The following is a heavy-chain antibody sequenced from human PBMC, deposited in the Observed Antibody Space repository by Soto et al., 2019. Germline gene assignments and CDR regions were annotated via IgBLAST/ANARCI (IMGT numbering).Heavy chain of an antibody. V-gene: IGHV2-26*01. D-gene: IGHD6-19*01. CDR1: GLSITDSEMG. CDR2: IDSSGEK. J-gene: IGHJ5*02. CDR3: ARSHLAVAVSPWFDP. Sequence: QVTLKESGPVLVKPTETLTLRCTVSGLSITDSEMGVSWIRPPPGQPLEWLAHIDSSGEKSYRTFLKSRLAISKDTSKSQIVLTMTNMDPADTATYYCARSHLAVAVSPWFDPWGQGIPVTVSS.